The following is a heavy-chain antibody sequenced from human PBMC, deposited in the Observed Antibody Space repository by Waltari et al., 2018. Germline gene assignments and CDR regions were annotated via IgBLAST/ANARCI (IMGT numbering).Heavy chain of an antibody. CDR2: INHSGST. CDR1: GGSFSGYY. Sequence: QVQLQQWGAGLLKPSETLSLTCAVYGGSFSGYYWSWIRQPPGKGLEWIGEINHSGSTNYNPSLKSRVTISVDTSKNQFSLKLSSVTAADTAVYYCASRLARAFDIWGQGTMVTVSS. V-gene: IGHV4-34*01. J-gene: IGHJ3*02. CDR3: ASRLARAFDI.